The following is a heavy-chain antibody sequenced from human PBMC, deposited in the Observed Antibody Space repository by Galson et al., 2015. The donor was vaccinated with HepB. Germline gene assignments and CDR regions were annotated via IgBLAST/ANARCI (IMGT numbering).Heavy chain of an antibody. J-gene: IGHJ5*02. CDR1: GGTFSSYA. V-gene: IGHV1-69*10. Sequence: SVKVSCKASGGTFSSYAISWVRQAPGQGLEWMGGIIPIFGIANYAQKFQGRVTITADKSTSTAYMELSSLRSEDTAVYYCARAPNDILTGYYTRWFDPWGQGTLVTVSS. CDR2: IIPIFGIA. D-gene: IGHD3-9*01. CDR3: ARAPNDILTGYYTRWFDP.